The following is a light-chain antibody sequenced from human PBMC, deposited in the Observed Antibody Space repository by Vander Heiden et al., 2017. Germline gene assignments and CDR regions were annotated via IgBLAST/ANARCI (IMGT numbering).Light chain of an antibody. CDR1: PTISSG. J-gene: IGKJ5*01. CDR3: QQYNSYPLT. CDR2: ETS. V-gene: IGKV1-5*03. Sequence: DIQMTQPPSTLSASIGDRVTLTCRASPTISSGLAWYQQKTGKAPELQTYETSSLGSGVPSRFHGSWSETEFTLTISSLQPDDFATYYCQQYNSYPLTFGQGTRLEIK.